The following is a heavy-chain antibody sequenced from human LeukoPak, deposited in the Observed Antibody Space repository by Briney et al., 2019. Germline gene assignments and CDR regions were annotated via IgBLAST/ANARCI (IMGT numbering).Heavy chain of an antibody. J-gene: IGHJ4*02. Sequence: SETLSLTCTVSGGSISSSSYYWGWIRQPPWKGLEWIGSIYYSGSTYYNPSLKSRVTISVDTSKNQFSLKLSSVTAADTAVYYCARSFQLYTPGPDYWGQGTLVTVSS. D-gene: IGHD2-2*02. CDR1: GGSISSSSYY. CDR3: ARSFQLYTPGPDY. V-gene: IGHV4-39*07. CDR2: IYYSGST.